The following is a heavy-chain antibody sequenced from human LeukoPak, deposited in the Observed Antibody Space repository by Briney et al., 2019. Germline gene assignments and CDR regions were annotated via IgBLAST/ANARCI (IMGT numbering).Heavy chain of an antibody. J-gene: IGHJ6*02. CDR1: GGSISSYY. D-gene: IGHD5-12*01. CDR3: ARSDGYSGYDFMIYYYYGMDV. V-gene: IGHV4-59*01. CDR2: IYYSGST. Sequence: KPSETLSLTCTVSGGSISSYYWSWIRQPPGKGLEWIGYIYYSGSTNYNPSLKSRVTISVDTSKNQFSLKLSSVTAADTAVYYCARSDGYSGYDFMIYYYYGMDVWGQGTTVTVSS.